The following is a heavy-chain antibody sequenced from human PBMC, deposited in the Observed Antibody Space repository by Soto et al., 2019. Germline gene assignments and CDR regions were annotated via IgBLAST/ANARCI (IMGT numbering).Heavy chain of an antibody. J-gene: IGHJ5*02. V-gene: IGHV1-18*01. CDR2: ISAYNGNT. CDR1: GYTFTSYG. Sequence: ASVKVSCKASGYTFTSYGISWVRQAPGQGLEWMGWISAYNGNTNYAQKLQGRVTMTTDTSTSTAYMELRSLRSDDTAVYYCARAYDSSGYQGVLNWFDPWGQGTLVTVSS. CDR3: ARAYDSSGYQGVLNWFDP. D-gene: IGHD3-22*01.